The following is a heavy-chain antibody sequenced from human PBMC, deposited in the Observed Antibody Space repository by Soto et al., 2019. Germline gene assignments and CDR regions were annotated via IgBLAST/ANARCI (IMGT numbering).Heavy chain of an antibody. Sequence: GSLRLSCAASGFTFSSYSMNWVRQAPGKGLEWVSSISSSSSYIYYADSVKGRFIISRDNAKNSLYLQMNSLRAEDTAVYYCARLTSLVTYYYDSSGSTPWGQGTLVT. CDR1: GFTFSSYS. D-gene: IGHD3-22*01. CDR2: ISSSSSYI. CDR3: ARLTSLVTYYYDSSGSTP. J-gene: IGHJ5*02. V-gene: IGHV3-21*01.